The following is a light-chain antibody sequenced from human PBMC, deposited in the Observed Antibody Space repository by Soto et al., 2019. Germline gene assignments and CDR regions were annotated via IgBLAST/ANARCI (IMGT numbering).Light chain of an antibody. CDR3: GAWDDSLNAWV. J-gene: IGLJ2*01. Sequence: QAVVTQPPSVSGAPGQRVTISCTGSSSNIGAGYDVHWYQHLPGTAPKLLIYINNERPSGVPDRFSGSKSGTSASLAIRGLQSEDEAEYYCGAWDDSLNAWVFGGGTKLTVL. CDR1: SSNIGAGYD. V-gene: IGLV1-40*01. CDR2: INN.